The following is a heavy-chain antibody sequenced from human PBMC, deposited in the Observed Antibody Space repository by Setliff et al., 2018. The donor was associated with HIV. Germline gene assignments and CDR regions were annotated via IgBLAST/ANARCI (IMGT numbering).Heavy chain of an antibody. Sequence: SETLSLTCIVSGGSISSSSYYWGWIRQPPGKGLEWIGSIDYTGKTHYNPSLKSRVTISADTSKSQFSLKLSSVTAADTAVYYCARDLVGKNYVDYWGQGTLVTVSS. V-gene: IGHV4-39*07. J-gene: IGHJ4*02. CDR3: ARDLVGKNYVDY. D-gene: IGHD3-16*01. CDR2: IDYTGKT. CDR1: GGSISSSSYY.